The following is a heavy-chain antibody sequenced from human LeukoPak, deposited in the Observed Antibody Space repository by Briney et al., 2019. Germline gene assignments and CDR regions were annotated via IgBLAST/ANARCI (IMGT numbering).Heavy chain of an antibody. V-gene: IGHV4-4*07. CDR2: IYSSGRT. D-gene: IGHD3-10*01. CDR1: GVSISNYY. CDR3: ALDLPAYYFGSGNIMDP. Sequence: SETLSLTCTVSGVSISNYYWRWIRHPAAKGLEWIARIYSSGRTNHNVSLKSRLTMSIDTSNNQFSLPLSSVTAADTAVYYCALDLPAYYFGSGNIMDPWGQGILVTVSS. J-gene: IGHJ4*03.